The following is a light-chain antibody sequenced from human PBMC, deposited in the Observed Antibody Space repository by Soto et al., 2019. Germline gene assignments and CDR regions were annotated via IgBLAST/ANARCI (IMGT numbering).Light chain of an antibody. Sequence: QSALTQPASVSGSPGQSITISCTGTSSDVGGYNYVSWYQQHPSKAPKLMIYDVSNRPSGVSNRFSGSKSGNTASLTISGLQAEDEGDYYCSSYTSSSTLDVFGTGTKLTVL. CDR3: SSYTSSSTLDV. CDR2: DVS. V-gene: IGLV2-14*03. CDR1: SSDVGGYNY. J-gene: IGLJ1*01.